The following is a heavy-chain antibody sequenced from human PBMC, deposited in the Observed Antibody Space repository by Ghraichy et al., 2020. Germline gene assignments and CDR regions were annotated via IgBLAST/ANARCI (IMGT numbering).Heavy chain of an antibody. J-gene: IGHJ5*01. Sequence: SGPTLVKATQTLTLTCTFSGFSLNTREMCVSWIRQSPGRTLEWLARIDWDGDKYYNFALKTRLAISKAASENQVVLTMTNTNPFDTATYYCARGRIAVAAPFDSWGQGTLVTVAS. D-gene: IGHD6-19*01. CDR1: GFSLNTREMC. V-gene: IGHV2-70*11. CDR3: ARGRIAVAAPFDS. CDR2: IDWDGDK.